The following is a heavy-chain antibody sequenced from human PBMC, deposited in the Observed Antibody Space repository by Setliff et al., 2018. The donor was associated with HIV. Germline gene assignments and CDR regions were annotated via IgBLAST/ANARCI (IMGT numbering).Heavy chain of an antibody. V-gene: IGHV3-23*01. CDR1: GVTFSSYA. J-gene: IGHJ3*02. CDR2: ISGSGGST. Sequence: GGSLRLSCAASGVTFSSYAMNWVRQAPGKGLEWVSGISGSGGSTHYADSVKGRFTISRDNSKSMLYLQMKSLRAEDTAVYYCAKDLYFYGSGHDVFDIWGQGTMVTVSS. D-gene: IGHD3-10*01. CDR3: AKDLYFYGSGHDVFDI.